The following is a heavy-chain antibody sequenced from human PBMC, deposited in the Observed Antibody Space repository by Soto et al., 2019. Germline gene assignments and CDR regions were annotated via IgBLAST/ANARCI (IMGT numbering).Heavy chain of an antibody. D-gene: IGHD3-22*01. J-gene: IGHJ4*02. V-gene: IGHV1-69*13. CDR3: TITMISNTYY. CDR2: IIPLFGTG. Sequence: GASVKVSCKASGGTFNNLAISWVRQAPGQGLEWMGGIIPLFGTGNYAQKFQGRVTITADESTSTAYMELNSLRSEDTAVYYCTITMISNTYYWGQGTLVTVSS. CDR1: GGTFNNLA.